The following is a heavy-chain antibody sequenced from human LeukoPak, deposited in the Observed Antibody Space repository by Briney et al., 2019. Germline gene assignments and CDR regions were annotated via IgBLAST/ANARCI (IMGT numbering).Heavy chain of an antibody. CDR2: ISSSDTYI. Sequence: GGSLRLSCAASGFTFSSYAMSWVRQAPGKGLEWVSFISSSDTYIYYADSVKGRFTISRDNAKNSLYLQMNSLRAEDTAVYYCARVVSFDPWGQGTLVTVSS. CDR1: GFTFSSYA. CDR3: ARVVSFDP. J-gene: IGHJ5*02. V-gene: IGHV3-21*01.